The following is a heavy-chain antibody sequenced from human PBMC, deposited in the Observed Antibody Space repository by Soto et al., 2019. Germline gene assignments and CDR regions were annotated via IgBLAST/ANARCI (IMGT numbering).Heavy chain of an antibody. CDR2: ISYSGST. D-gene: IGHD5-12*01. V-gene: IGHV4-31*03. CDR3: ARGSWRWLRAADAFDI. Sequence: SETLSLTCTVSGDSISSNAYYWSWNRQQPGKGQEWIGYISYSGSTHYNPSLKSRITISVDTSRNQFSLKLSSVTAADTAVYYCARGSWRWLRAADAFDIWGQGTMVTVSS. CDR1: GDSISSNAYY. J-gene: IGHJ3*02.